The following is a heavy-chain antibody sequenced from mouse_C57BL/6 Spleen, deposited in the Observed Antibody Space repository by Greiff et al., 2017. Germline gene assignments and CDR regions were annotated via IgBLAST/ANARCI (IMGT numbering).Heavy chain of an antibody. J-gene: IGHJ3*01. V-gene: IGHV5-6*01. Sequence: EVKLVESGGDLVKPGGSLKLSCEASGFTFSSYGMTWVRQTPDKRLEWVATISSGGSYTYYPDSVKGRFTISRYNATNTLYLQMSSLKSEDPAMYYFARQIGYPWFAYWGQGTLVTVSA. CDR1: GFTFSSYG. D-gene: IGHD2-2*01. CDR3: ARQIGYPWFAY. CDR2: ISSGGSYT.